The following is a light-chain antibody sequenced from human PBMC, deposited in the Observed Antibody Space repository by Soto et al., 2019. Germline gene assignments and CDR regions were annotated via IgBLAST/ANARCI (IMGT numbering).Light chain of an antibody. J-gene: IGLJ2*01. CDR3: SSYTVTNTRI. CDR1: SSDIGAYNY. CDR2: EVF. Sequence: QSALTQPASVSGSPGQSITISCTGTSSDIGAYNYVSWYQQHPGRVPKVIIYEVFSRPSGISSRFSGSRSGNTASLTISGLQAEDEADYYCSSYTVTNTRIFGGGTKVTVL. V-gene: IGLV2-14*01.